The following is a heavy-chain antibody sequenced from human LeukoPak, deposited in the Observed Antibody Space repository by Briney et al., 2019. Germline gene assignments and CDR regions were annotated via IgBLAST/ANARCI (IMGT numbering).Heavy chain of an antibody. CDR1: GFIFSSYW. CDR2: INSDGSST. D-gene: IGHD6-19*01. Sequence: QSGGSLRLSCAASGFIFSSYWMHWVRQAPGKGLVWVSRINSDGSSTSYADSVKGRFTISRDNAKNTLYLQMNSLRAEDTAVYYCAAGYSSGWSENWGQGTLVTVSS. V-gene: IGHV3-74*01. J-gene: IGHJ4*02. CDR3: AAGYSSGWSEN.